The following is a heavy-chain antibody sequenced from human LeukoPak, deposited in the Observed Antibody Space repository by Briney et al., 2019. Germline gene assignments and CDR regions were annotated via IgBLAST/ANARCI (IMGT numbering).Heavy chain of an antibody. J-gene: IGHJ4*02. V-gene: IGHV3-15*01. CDR2: IKSKSDGGTK. CDR1: GFTFSIAW. CDR3: TTNRTLR. D-gene: IGHD3-16*01. Sequence: GGSLRLSCAASGFTFSIAWMSWVRQTPGKGLEWVGRIKSKSDGGTKDYAAPVKGRFTISRDDSKNTVYLQMNSLKIEDTAVYYCTTNRTLRWGQGTLVTVSS.